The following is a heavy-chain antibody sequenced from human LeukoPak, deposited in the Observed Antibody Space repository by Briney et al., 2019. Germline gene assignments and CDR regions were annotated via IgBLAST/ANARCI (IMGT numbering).Heavy chain of an antibody. Sequence: PSETLSLTCTVSGGSISTSNYYWGWIRQPPGKGLEWIGSIYYSGSTYYNPSLKSRVTISVDTSKNQFSLKLSSVTAADTAVYYCARLPFYAPDYFDYWGQGTLVTVSS. CDR1: GGSISTSNYY. CDR2: IYYSGST. CDR3: ARLPFYAPDYFDY. V-gene: IGHV4-39*01. J-gene: IGHJ4*02. D-gene: IGHD2/OR15-2a*01.